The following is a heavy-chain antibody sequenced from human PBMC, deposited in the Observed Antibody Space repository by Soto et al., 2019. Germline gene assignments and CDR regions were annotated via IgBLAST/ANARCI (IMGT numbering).Heavy chain of an antibody. J-gene: IGHJ5*02. CDR2: ISSSSTTI. Sequence: EVQLVESGGGLVQPGGSLRLSCAASGFSFRSYSMNCVRQAPGKGLEWISYISSSSTTIYYADSLKGRFTISRDDAKNTLYLQMDSLRAEDTAVYYCARDLGGRIGWFDPWGQGTLVPVSS. CDR3: ARDLGGRIGWFDP. V-gene: IGHV3-48*01. CDR1: GFSFRSYS. D-gene: IGHD1-26*01.